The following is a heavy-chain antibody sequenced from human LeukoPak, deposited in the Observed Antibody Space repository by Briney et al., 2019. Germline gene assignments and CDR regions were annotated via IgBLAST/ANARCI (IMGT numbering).Heavy chain of an antibody. D-gene: IGHD3-9*01. Sequence: WASVKVSCKASGYTFTSYDINWVRQATGQGLEWMGWMNPNSGNTGYAQKFQGRVTMTRNTSISTAYMELSSLRSEDTAVYYCARATGKDILTGRKLDYWGQGTLVSVSS. CDR3: ARATGKDILTGRKLDY. V-gene: IGHV1-8*01. J-gene: IGHJ4*02. CDR1: GYTFTSYD. CDR2: MNPNSGNT.